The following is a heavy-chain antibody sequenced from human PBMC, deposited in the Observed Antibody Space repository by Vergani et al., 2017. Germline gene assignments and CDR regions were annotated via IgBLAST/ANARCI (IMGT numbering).Heavy chain of an antibody. CDR3: ARGGGSTNERSLNWFDP. D-gene: IGHD2-2*01. Sequence: QVQLQQWGAGLLKPSETLSLTCAVYGGSFSGYYWSWIRKPPGKGLEWIGEINHSGSTNYNPSLKSRVTISVDTCKNQFSVKLSTVTAADTAVSYCARGGGSTNERSLNWFDPWGQGTLVTVSS. J-gene: IGHJ5*02. CDR2: INHSGST. CDR1: GGSFSGYY. V-gene: IGHV4-34*01.